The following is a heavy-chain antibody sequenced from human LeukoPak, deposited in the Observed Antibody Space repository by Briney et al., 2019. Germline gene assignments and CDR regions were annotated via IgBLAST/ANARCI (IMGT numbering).Heavy chain of an antibody. V-gene: IGHV3-9*01. J-gene: IGHJ4*02. D-gene: IGHD3-10*01. CDR2: ISWNSGSI. Sequence: GGSLRLSCAASGFTFDDYAMHWVRQAPGKGLEWVSGISWNSGSIGYADSVKGRFTISRDNAKNSLYLQMNSLRAEDTPLYYCEKKKAPFGWGSSFFDYWAKDPLVPVPS. CDR1: GFTFDDYA. CDR3: EKKKAPFGWGSSFFDY.